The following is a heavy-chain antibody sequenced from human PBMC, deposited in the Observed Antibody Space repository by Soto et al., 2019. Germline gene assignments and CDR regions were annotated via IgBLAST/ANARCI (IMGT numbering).Heavy chain of an antibody. CDR1: GGSFSGYY. J-gene: IGHJ6*02. CDR3: AREGGDYPLYYYGMDV. CDR2: INHSGST. D-gene: IGHD4-17*01. V-gene: IGHV4-34*01. Sequence: SETLSLTCAAYGGSFSGYYWSWIRQPPGKGLEWIGEINHSGSTNYNPSLKSRVTISVDTSKNQFSLKLSSVTAADTAVYYCAREGGDYPLYYYGMDVWGQATTVTVSS.